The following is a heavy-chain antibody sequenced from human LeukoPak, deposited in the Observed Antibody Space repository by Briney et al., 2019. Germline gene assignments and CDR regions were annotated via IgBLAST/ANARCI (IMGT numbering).Heavy chain of an antibody. CDR2: ILFDGGNK. D-gene: IGHD5-12*01. J-gene: IGHJ4*02. CDR1: GFTFSSNA. CDR3: ARDQGGHGYSIDY. Sequence: GGSLRLSCTASGFTFSSNAMHWVRHAPGKGVEWVALILFDGGNKYYAESVKGRFTISRDNSKNTLYLQMNSLGAEDTAVYYCARDQGGHGYSIDYWGQGTLVTVSS. V-gene: IGHV3-30*04.